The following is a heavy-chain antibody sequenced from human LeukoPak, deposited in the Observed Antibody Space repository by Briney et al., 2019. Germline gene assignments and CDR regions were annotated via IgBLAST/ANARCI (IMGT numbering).Heavy chain of an antibody. V-gene: IGHV3-30*18. Sequence: PGMSLRLSCAASGFTFSSCGMHWVRQAPGKGLEWVAVAPYDGVNKYYADSMKGRFTISRDNSKNTLYLQMNNLRPEDTALYYCVKEAATGYYRTSDYWGQGTLVTVSS. CDR3: VKEAATGYYRTSDY. J-gene: IGHJ4*02. D-gene: IGHD1-26*01. CDR2: APYDGVNK. CDR1: GFTFSSCG.